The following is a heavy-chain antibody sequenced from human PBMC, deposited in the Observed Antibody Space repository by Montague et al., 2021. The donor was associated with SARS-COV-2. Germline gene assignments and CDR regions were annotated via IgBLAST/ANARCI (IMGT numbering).Heavy chain of an antibody. CDR1: GGTISRTTSY. J-gene: IGHJ4*01. D-gene: IGHD1-20*01. Sequence: SETLSLTCTVSGGTISRTTSYWAWIPKPPGKGPAWIGCIVYSDCTYPNTALWSPITISVDTSKNPFSLKLSSVTAAATAVYYCARYGYNWNDDEGFDYWGNGTLVTVA. CDR2: IVYSDCT. V-gene: IGHV4-39*01. CDR3: ARYGYNWNDDEGFDY.